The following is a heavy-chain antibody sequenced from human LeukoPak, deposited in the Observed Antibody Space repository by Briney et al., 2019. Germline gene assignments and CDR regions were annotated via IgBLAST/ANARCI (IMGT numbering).Heavy chain of an antibody. J-gene: IGHJ5*02. D-gene: IGHD5/OR15-5a*01. CDR2: ISGSGSST. V-gene: IGHV3-23*01. CDR3: AKSSVSPSWFDP. Sequence: GSLSLSCAASGFTFTTYAMTWVRQAPGKGLEWVSAISGSGSSTYYADSVRGRFTISRDNSKNTLYLQMNSLRVEDTAVYYCAKSSVSPSWFDPWGQGTLVTVSS. CDR1: GFTFTTYA.